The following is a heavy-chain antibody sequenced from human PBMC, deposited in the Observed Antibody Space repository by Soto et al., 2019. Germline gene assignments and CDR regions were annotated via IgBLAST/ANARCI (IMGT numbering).Heavy chain of an antibody. V-gene: IGHV3-15*07. J-gene: IGHJ4*01. CDR2: IKSKTDGGTT. CDR1: GFTFSNAW. D-gene: IGHD2-2*01. CDR3: TTDSYSSIIIVRFDY. Sequence: GGSLRLSCAASGFTFSNAWINWVRQAPGKGLEWVGRIKSKTDGGTTDYAEPVKGRFAISRDDSNNMVYLQMNSLKIEDTAVYYCTTDSYSSIIIVRFDYWGHGTLVTVSS.